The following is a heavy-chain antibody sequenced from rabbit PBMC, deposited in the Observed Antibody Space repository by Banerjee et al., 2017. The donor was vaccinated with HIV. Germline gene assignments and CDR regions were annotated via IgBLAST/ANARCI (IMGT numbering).Heavy chain of an antibody. CDR1: GFSFSSSYW. V-gene: IGHV1S40*01. J-gene: IGHJ4*01. CDR3: ARGYAGYGYDGEYTL. CDR2: IYAGSSGST. Sequence: QSLEESGGDLVKPGASLTLTCTASGFSFSSSYWICWVRQAPGKGLEWIACIYAGSSGSTYYASWAKGRFTISKTSSTTVTLQMTSLTAADTATYFCARGYAGYGYDGEYTLWGQGTLVTVS. D-gene: IGHD6-1*01.